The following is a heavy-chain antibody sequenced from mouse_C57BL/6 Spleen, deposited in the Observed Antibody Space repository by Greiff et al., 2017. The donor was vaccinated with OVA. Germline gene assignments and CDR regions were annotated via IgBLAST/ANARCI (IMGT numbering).Heavy chain of an antibody. Sequence: EVQLQESGPGLVKPSQSLSLTCSVPGYSITSGYYWNWIRQFPGNKLEWMGYISYDGSNNYNPSLKNRISITREKSKNQFFLKFNSVTTEDTATYYCARGYVSIPAWFAYWGQGTLVTVSA. D-gene: IGHD1-1*01. J-gene: IGHJ3*01. V-gene: IGHV3-6*01. CDR3: ARGYVSIPAWFAY. CDR2: ISYDGSN. CDR1: GYSITSGYY.